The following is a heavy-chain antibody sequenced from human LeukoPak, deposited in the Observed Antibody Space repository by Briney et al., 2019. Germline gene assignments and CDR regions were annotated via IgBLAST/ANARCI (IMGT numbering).Heavy chain of an antibody. Sequence: GGSLRLSCAASGFTFSSYGMHWVRQAPGKGLEWVSFIRYDGSNKYYTDSVKGRFTISRDNSKNTLYLQMNSLRVEDTAVYYCAKRYRDSSGWFDYWRQGTLVTVSS. CDR2: IRYDGSNK. V-gene: IGHV3-30*02. D-gene: IGHD6-19*01. CDR3: AKRYRDSSGWFDY. CDR1: GFTFSSYG. J-gene: IGHJ4*02.